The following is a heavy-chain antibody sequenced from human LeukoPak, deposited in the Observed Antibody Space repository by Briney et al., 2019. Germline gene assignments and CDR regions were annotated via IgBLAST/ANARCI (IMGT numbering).Heavy chain of an antibody. CDR1: GFTFSSHW. V-gene: IGHV3-74*01. Sequence: PGGSLRLSCAASGFTFSSHWMHWVRQAPGKGLVWVSRINSDGSTTTYADSVKGRFTISRDNANNTLYLQMNSVRPEDTAVYYCARADRTSWFDYWGQGTLVTVSS. J-gene: IGHJ4*02. CDR2: INSDGSTT. CDR3: ARADRTSWFDY. D-gene: IGHD2-2*01.